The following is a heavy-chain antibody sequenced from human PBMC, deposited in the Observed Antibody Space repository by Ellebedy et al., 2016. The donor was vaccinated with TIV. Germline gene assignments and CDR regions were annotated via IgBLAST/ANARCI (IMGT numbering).Heavy chain of an antibody. Sequence: GGSLRLXXAASGFTFDDYAMHWVRQAPGKGLEWVSGINWNSDRIYYADSVKGRFTISRDNAKNSLYLQMDSLRAEDTASYYCAKDIGQQVVPASGCVYWGQGTLVTVSS. CDR1: GFTFDDYA. CDR3: AKDIGQQVVPASGCVY. D-gene: IGHD6-6*01. J-gene: IGHJ4*02. V-gene: IGHV3-9*01. CDR2: INWNSDRI.